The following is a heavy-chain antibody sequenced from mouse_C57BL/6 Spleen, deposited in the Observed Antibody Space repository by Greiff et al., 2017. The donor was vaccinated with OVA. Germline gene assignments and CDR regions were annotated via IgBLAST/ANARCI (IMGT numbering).Heavy chain of an antibody. CDR1: GFTFSSYG. CDR2: ISSGGSYT. Sequence: EVQRVESGGDLVKPGGSLKLSCAASGFTFSSYGMSWVRQTPDKRLEWVATISSGGSYTYYPDSVKGRFTISRDNAKNTLYLQMSSLKSEDTAMYYCARPAGVYYDYDEAYWGQGTLVTVSA. V-gene: IGHV5-6*01. D-gene: IGHD2-4*01. CDR3: ARPAGVYYDYDEAY. J-gene: IGHJ3*01.